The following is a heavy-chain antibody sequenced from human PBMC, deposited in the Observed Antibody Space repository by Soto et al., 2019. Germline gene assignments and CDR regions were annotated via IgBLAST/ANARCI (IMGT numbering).Heavy chain of an antibody. Sequence: GGSLRLSCAASGFTFSSDWMSWVRQAPGKGLEWVANIKQDGSEKYYVDSVKGRFTISRDNAKNSLYLQMNSLRAEDTAVYYCAREGRKVTSCPDYWGQGTLVTVSS. D-gene: IGHD2-2*01. CDR1: GFTFSSDW. V-gene: IGHV3-7*01. J-gene: IGHJ4*02. CDR2: IKQDGSEK. CDR3: AREGRKVTSCPDY.